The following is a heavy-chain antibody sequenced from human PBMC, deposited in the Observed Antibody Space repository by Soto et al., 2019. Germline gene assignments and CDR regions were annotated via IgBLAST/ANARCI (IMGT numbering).Heavy chain of an antibody. V-gene: IGHV4-59*01. D-gene: IGHD1-26*01. CDR2: IYYSGST. J-gene: IGHJ6*02. CDR3: ARGDGSVTAGYYYYGMDV. Sequence: SETLSLTCTVSGGSISSYYWSWIRQPPGKGLEWIAYIYYSGSTNYNPSLKSRVTISVDTSKNQFSLKLSSVTAADTAVYYCARGDGSVTAGYYYYGMDVWGQGTTVT. CDR1: GGSISSYY.